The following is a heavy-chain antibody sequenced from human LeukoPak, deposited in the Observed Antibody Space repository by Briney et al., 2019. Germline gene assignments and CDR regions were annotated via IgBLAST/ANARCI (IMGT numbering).Heavy chain of an antibody. V-gene: IGHV4-4*02. CDR2: IYHSGST. CDR1: GYSISSSNW. D-gene: IGHD2-15*01. CDR3: ASGYCSGGSCYSYFDY. Sequence: PSETLSLTCAVSGYSISSSNWWSWVRQPPGKGLEWIGEIYHSGSTNYNPSLKSRVTISVDKSKNQFSLKLSSVTAADTAVYYCASGYCSGGSCYSYFDYWGQGTLVTVSS. J-gene: IGHJ4*02.